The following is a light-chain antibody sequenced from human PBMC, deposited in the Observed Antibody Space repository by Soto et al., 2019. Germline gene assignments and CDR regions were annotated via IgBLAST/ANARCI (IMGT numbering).Light chain of an antibody. V-gene: IGKV3-20*01. CDR2: GAS. Sequence: ESVLTQSPGTLALSPGERATLSCRASQSVSSSYVAWYQQKPGQAPRLLIYGASSRATAIPDRFSGSGSGTDFTLTISRLEPEDFAVYYCQQYGSSPRTFGQGTKV. CDR1: QSVSSSY. J-gene: IGKJ1*01. CDR3: QQYGSSPRT.